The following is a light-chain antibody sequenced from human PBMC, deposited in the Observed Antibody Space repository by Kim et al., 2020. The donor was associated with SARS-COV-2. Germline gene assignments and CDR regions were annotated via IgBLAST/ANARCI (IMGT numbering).Light chain of an antibody. V-gene: IGLV3-21*04. CDR3: QVWDTTSDHPV. Sequence: SYELTQPPSVSLAPGQTARITCGGDNIRSKSVHWYQRKPGQAPVLVIYYDVDRPSGIPERFSGSNSGTTATLTISRVESGDEADYYCQVWDTTSDHPVFG. J-gene: IGLJ2*01. CDR2: YDV. CDR1: NIRSKS.